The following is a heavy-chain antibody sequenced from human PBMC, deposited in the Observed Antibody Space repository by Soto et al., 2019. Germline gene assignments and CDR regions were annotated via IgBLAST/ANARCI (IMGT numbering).Heavy chain of an antibody. J-gene: IGHJ4*02. V-gene: IGHV4-30-4*01. CDR2: IYYSGST. Sequence: SETLSLTCTVSPGSISSGDYYWSWIRQPPGKGLEWIGYIYYSGSTYYNPSLKSRVTISVDTSKNQFSLKLSSVTAADTAVYSCAREEYYGRRWGIYFDCWGQGTLFTVSS. CDR3: AREEYYGRRWGIYFDC. D-gene: IGHD3-10*01. CDR1: PGSISSGDYY.